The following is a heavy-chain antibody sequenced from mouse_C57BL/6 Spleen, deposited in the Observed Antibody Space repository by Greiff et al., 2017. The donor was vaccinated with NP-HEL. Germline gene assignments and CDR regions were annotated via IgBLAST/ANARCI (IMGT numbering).Heavy chain of an antibody. V-gene: IGHV1-26*01. D-gene: IGHD1-1*01. Sequence: VQLQQSGPELVKPGASVKISCKASGYTFTDYYMNWVKQSHGKSLEWIGDINPNNGGTSYNQKFKGKATLTVDKSSSTAYMELRSLTSEDSAVYYCARPFTTVVGFDYWGQGTTLTVSS. J-gene: IGHJ2*01. CDR1: GYTFTDYY. CDR2: INPNNGGT. CDR3: ARPFTTVVGFDY.